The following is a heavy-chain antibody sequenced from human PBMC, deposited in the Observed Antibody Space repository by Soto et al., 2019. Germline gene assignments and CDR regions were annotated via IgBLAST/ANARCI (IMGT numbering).Heavy chain of an antibody. CDR3: ARPDSGPPGIVVRGAYYFDF. J-gene: IGHJ4*02. V-gene: IGHV4-39*01. CDR1: GASISSSDHH. Sequence: SETLSLTCTVSGASISSSDHHWDWIRQPPGKGLEWIGNIFYSGDTSYNPSLENRITISIDTSKNQFSLHLRSVTAADTAVYYCARPDSGPPGIVVRGAYYFDFWAQGALVTVSS. D-gene: IGHD3-10*01. CDR2: IFYSGDT.